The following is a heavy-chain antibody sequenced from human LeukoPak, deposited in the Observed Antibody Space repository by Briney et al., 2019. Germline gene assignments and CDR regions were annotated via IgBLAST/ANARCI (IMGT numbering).Heavy chain of an antibody. Sequence: GGSLRLSCAASGFTFSSYAMSWVRQAPGKGLEWVSTISGNSGSTYYADSVKGRFTISRDNSKSTLYLQMNSLRAEDTALYYCARIVGATMSSLFDPWGQGTLVTVSS. CDR1: GFTFSSYA. J-gene: IGHJ5*02. CDR2: ISGNSGST. V-gene: IGHV3-23*01. D-gene: IGHD1-26*01. CDR3: ARIVGATMSSLFDP.